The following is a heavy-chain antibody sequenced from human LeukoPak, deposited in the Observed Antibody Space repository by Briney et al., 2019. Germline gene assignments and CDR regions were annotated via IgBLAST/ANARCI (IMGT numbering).Heavy chain of an antibody. Sequence: PGRSLRLSCAASGFTFYDFPMHGSGHPPGKGLGGASGISWNSGNLAYADSVKGRFTISRDNAKNSLYLQMNSPRAEDTALYYCAKEADYSSSWTDYWGQGTLVTVSS. CDR1: GFTFYDFP. V-gene: IGHV3-9*01. CDR3: AKEADYSSSWTDY. CDR2: ISWNSGNL. J-gene: IGHJ4*02. D-gene: IGHD6-13*01.